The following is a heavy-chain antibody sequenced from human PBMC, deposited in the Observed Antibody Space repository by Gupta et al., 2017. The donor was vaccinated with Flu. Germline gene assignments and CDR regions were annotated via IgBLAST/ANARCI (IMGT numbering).Heavy chain of an antibody. J-gene: IGHJ4*02. CDR1: GFPFGGYA. CDR3: ARGVGYCSSTSCREYYFDY. V-gene: IGHV3-33*01. D-gene: IGHD2-2*01. Sequence: QVQLVESGGGVVQPGSSLRLSCAASGFPFGGYALTWVSRPPGRGLEWVAVIWYDGSNKYYADSVKGRFTISRDNSKNTLYLQMNSLRAEDTAVYYCARGVGYCSSTSCREYYFDYWGQGTLVTVSS. CDR2: IWYDGSNK.